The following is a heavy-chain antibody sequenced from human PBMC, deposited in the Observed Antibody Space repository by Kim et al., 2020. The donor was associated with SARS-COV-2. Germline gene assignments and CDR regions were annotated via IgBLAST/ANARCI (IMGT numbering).Heavy chain of an antibody. Sequence: GGSLRLSCAASGFTFSSYAMHWVRQAPGKGLEWVAVISYDGSNKYYADSVKGRFTISRDNSKNTLYLQMNSLRAEDTAVYYCARDSSSYYYYGMDVWGQG. CDR1: GFTFSSYA. V-gene: IGHV3-30*04. CDR2: ISYDGSNK. CDR3: ARDSSSYYYYGMDV. J-gene: IGHJ6*02. D-gene: IGHD6-6*01.